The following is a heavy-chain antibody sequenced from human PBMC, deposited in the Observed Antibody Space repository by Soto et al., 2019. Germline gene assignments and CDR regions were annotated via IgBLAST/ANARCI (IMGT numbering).Heavy chain of an antibody. V-gene: IGHV3-43D*04. CDR1: GFTFDDYA. D-gene: IGHD6-6*01. CDR2: ISCDGGIT. J-gene: IGHJ6*02. CDR3: AKDLSSSSGGYYYYGMHV. Sequence: GGSLRLSCAASGFTFDDYAMHCVRQAPGKGLEWFSLISCDGGITYYADSVKGRFTISRDNSKNSLYLQMNSLRAEDTALYYCAKDLSSSSGGYYYYGMHVSGQGNTVTVSS.